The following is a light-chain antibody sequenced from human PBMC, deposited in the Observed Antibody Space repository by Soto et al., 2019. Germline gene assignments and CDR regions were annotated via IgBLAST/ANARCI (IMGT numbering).Light chain of an antibody. CDR1: QSINNW. CDR3: QHYNTYSYA. Sequence: DIQMTQSPSTLSASVVDRVTITCRASQSINNWLAWYQQMPGKAPKLLLFQASILESGVPSRFSGSGSGTEFTLTITSLQPDDFATYFCQHYNTYSYAFGQGTKLEIK. J-gene: IGKJ2*01. CDR2: QAS. V-gene: IGKV1-5*03.